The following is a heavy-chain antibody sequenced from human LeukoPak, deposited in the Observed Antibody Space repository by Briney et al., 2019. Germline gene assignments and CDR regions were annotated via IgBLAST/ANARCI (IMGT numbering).Heavy chain of an antibody. J-gene: IGHJ5*02. CDR1: GFTFSSYG. CDR2: IWYDGSNK. CDR3: ARDWNTDGFDP. V-gene: IGHV3-33*01. Sequence: GGSLRLSCAASGFTFSSYGMHWVRQAPGKGLEWVAVIWYDGSNKYYADSVKSRFTISRDNSKNTLYLQMNSLRAEDTAVYYCARDWNTDGFDPWGQGTLVTVSS. D-gene: IGHD5-18*01.